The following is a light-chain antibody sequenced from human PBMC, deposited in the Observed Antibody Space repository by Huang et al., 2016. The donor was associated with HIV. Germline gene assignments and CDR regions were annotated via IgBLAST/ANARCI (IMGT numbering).Light chain of an antibody. CDR2: GAS. CDR3: QQYYSTPPWT. J-gene: IGKJ1*01. Sequence: DIQMTQSPSSLSASVGDRVTITCRASQGISNYLALYQQKPGKAPKLLLYGASRLESGVPSRFSGNRSGTDFTLTISTLQPEDFATYYCQQYYSTPPWTFGQGTKVEI. V-gene: IGKV1-NL1*01. CDR1: QGISNY.